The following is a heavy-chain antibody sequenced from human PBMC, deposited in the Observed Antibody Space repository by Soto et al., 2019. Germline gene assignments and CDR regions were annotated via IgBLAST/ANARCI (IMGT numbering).Heavy chain of an antibody. CDR2: ISPHNFNT. CDR1: GYTFTHFY. J-gene: IGHJ4*02. V-gene: IGHV1-18*01. Sequence: QVQLEQSGAEVKKPGDSVKVSWKAYGYTFTHFYSTWVRQAPGQGLEWMGAISPHNFNTNYAQKFRGRVTLTTEKSTNTAYMDLRSLTSDDTAVYYCARDEGGYDISTGYYKAHHFDYWGQGVPVTVSS. D-gene: IGHD3-9*01. CDR3: ARDEGGYDISTGYYKAHHFDY.